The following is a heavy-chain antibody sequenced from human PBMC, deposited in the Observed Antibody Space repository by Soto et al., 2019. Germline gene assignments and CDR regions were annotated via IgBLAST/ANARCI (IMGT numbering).Heavy chain of an antibody. CDR3: ATLSGDLYYFDY. Sequence: SETLSLTCTVSGGSISSYYWSWIRQPPGKGLEWIGYIYYSGSTNYNPSLKSRVTISVDTSKNQFSLKLSSVTAADTAVYYCATLSGDLYYFDYWGQGTLVTVSS. V-gene: IGHV4-59*01. J-gene: IGHJ4*02. D-gene: IGHD3-3*02. CDR1: GGSISSYY. CDR2: IYYSGST.